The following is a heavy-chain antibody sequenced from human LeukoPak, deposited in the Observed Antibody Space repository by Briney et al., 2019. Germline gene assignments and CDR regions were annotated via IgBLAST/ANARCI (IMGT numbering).Heavy chain of an antibody. Sequence: ASVTVSCKASGYTFTNNYLHWVRQAPGQGLEWMGMIYPRDGSTSYAQNFQGRVTVTRDTSTTTVHMELRGLRSEDTAVYYCARDQEGFDYWGQGTVVTVSS. CDR3: ARDQEGFDY. J-gene: IGHJ4*02. CDR2: IYPRDGST. V-gene: IGHV1-46*01. CDR1: GYTFTNNY.